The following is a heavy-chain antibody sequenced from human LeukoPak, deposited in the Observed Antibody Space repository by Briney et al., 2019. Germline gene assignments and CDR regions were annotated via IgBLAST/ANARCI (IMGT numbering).Heavy chain of an antibody. CDR3: AKDATMAFRWSFVY. V-gene: IGHV3-23*01. J-gene: IGHJ4*02. CDR1: GFTFRSYA. CDR2: ISTSGGSR. D-gene: IGHD3-10*01. Sequence: PGGSLTLSCAVCGFTFRSYAMSWVRQAPGKGLEWVSTISTSGGSRYYADSVKGRFTISRDNSKNTLYLQMNSLRAEDTGVYYCAKDATMAFRWSFVYWGQGTLVTVSS.